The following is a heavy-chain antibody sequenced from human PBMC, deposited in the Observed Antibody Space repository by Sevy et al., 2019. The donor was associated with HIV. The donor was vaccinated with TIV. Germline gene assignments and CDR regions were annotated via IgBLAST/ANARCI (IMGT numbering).Heavy chain of an antibody. V-gene: IGHV3-33*01. CDR3: ASLHADGSGWHYFDY. Sequence: GGSLRLSCAASGFAFRSYGMHWVGQAPGKGLEWVAVIWYDGSNKYYADSVKGRFTISRDNSKNTLYLQMNSLRAEDTAVYYCASLHADGSGWHYFDYWGQGALVTVSS. D-gene: IGHD6-19*01. J-gene: IGHJ4*02. CDR2: IWYDGSNK. CDR1: GFAFRSYG.